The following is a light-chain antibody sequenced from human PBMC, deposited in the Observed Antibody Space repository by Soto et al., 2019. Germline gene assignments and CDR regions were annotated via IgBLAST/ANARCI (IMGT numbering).Light chain of an antibody. V-gene: IGKV3-11*01. Sequence: EIVLTQSPATLSLSPGDSATLSCRASQSVSTYVAWYQQKPGQAPRLLIYDASNRATGIPARFSGGGSGTDFTLTISSLQPEDFAVYYCRQRSTSPLTFGGGTKVEIK. J-gene: IGKJ4*01. CDR2: DAS. CDR3: RQRSTSPLT. CDR1: QSVSTY.